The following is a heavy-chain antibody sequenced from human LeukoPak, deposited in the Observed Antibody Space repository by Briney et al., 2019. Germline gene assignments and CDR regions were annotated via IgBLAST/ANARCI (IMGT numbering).Heavy chain of an antibody. D-gene: IGHD1-26*01. J-gene: IGHJ4*02. CDR3: ARESPVGAIDY. CDR1: GGSISSYY. Sequence: SETLSLTCTVSGGSISSYYWSWVRQPPGKGLECIGYIYNSGSTKYNPSLKSRVTISVDTSKNQFSLNLSSVTAADTAVYYCARESPVGAIDYWGQGILVTVSS. CDR2: IYNSGST. V-gene: IGHV4-59*01.